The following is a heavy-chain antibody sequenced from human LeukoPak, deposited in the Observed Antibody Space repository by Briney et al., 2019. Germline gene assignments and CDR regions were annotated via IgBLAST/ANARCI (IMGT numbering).Heavy chain of an antibody. Sequence: PGGSLRLSCAASGFTVSSNYMSWVRQAPGKGLEWVSVIYSGGSTYYADSVKGRFTISRDNSKNTLYLQMNSLRAEDTAVYYCAKDPLRVGATWFDPWGQGTLVTVSS. V-gene: IGHV3-53*01. CDR1: GFTVSSNY. CDR3: AKDPLRVGATWFDP. J-gene: IGHJ5*02. CDR2: IYSGGST. D-gene: IGHD1-26*01.